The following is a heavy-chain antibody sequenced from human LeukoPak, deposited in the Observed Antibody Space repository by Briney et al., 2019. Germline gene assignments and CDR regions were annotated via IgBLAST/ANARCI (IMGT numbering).Heavy chain of an antibody. V-gene: IGHV3-30*02. CDR3: AKDLGKWEPSVLGY. CDR2: RYDGRNK. J-gene: IGHJ4*02. Sequence: RYDGRNKYYADSVKGRFTISRDNSKNTLYLQMNSLRAEDTAVYYCAKDLGKWEPSVLGYWGQGTLVTVSS. D-gene: IGHD1-26*01.